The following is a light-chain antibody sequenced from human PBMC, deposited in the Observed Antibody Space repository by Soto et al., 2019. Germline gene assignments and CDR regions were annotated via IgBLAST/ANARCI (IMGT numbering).Light chain of an antibody. CDR1: QDVSSY. CDR3: QQYHSYPRT. CDR2: GAS. V-gene: IGKV1-8*01. J-gene: IGKJ1*01. Sequence: AIRMTQSPSSFSASTGDRVTITCRASQDVSSYLAWYQQKPGKAPKVLIYGASTLQSGVPPRFSGSGSGTDFNFTLSRLQPEDFATYYCQQYHSYPRTFGQGTKVEIK.